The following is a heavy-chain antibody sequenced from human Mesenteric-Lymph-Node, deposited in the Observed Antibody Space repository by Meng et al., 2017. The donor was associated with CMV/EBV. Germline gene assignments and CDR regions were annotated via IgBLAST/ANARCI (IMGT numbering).Heavy chain of an antibody. J-gene: IGHJ4*02. CDR3: VRVPLTPTAIEGAFDY. CDR2: ISGSGGST. V-gene: IGHV3-23*01. Sequence: GGSLRLSCAASGFTFSSYAMSWVRQAPGKGLEWVSAISGSGGSTYYADSVKGRFTISRDNSKNTLYLQMNSLRAEDTAVYYCVRVPLTPTAIEGAFDYWGQGTLVTVSS. CDR1: GFTFSSYA. D-gene: IGHD2-2*01.